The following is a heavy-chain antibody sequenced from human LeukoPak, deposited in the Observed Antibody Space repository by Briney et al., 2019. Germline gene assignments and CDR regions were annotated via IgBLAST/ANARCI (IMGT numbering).Heavy chain of an antibody. V-gene: IGHV3-48*01. Sequence: GGSPRLSCAASIFTFSNYSMNWVRQAPGKGLEWLSYISSSSSTIYYADSVKGRFTISRDNAKNSLYLQMNSLRAEDTAVYYCARGGSGGDRPIDYWGQGTLVTVSS. J-gene: IGHJ4*02. CDR2: ISSSSSTI. D-gene: IGHD2-21*02. CDR1: IFTFSNYS. CDR3: ARGGSGGDRPIDY.